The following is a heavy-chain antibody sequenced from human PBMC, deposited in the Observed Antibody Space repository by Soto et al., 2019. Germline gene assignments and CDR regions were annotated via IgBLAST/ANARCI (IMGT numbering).Heavy chain of an antibody. J-gene: IGHJ4*02. D-gene: IGHD4-4*01. CDR1: YGSISVSNVF. Sequence: QLQLQESGPGLVKPWETLSLTCTVSYGSISVSNVFWGWVLQPPGKGLEWIGNIDYSGTAYFNPALGTRVTSPVDTSKNQFSLTLYSVTAADTAVYYCARTTGRHLDFWGQGILVTVSS. CDR3: ARTTGRHLDF. CDR2: IDYSGTA. V-gene: IGHV4-39*01.